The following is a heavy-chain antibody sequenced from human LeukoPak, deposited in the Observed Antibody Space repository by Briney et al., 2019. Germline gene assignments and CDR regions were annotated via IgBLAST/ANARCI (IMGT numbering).Heavy chain of an antibody. J-gene: IGHJ6*03. V-gene: IGHV4-59*01. Sequence: NPSETLSLTCTVSGGSISSYYWSWIRQPPGKGLEWIGYIYYSGSTNYNPSLKSRVPISVDTSKNQFSLKLSSVTAADTAVYYCARRDCSSTSCLGFGYYYYYMDVWGKGTTVTVSS. CDR1: GGSISSYY. CDR2: IYYSGST. D-gene: IGHD2-2*01. CDR3: ARRDCSSTSCLGFGYYYYYMDV.